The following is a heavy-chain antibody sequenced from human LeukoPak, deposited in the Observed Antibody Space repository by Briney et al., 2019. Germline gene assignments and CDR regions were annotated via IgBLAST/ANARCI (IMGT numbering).Heavy chain of an antibody. CDR2: INPSGGFT. D-gene: IGHD3-10*01. V-gene: IGHV1-46*01. Sequence: ASVKVSCKASGYSFSTHWMHWVRQAPGQGLEWMGIINPSGGFTSYAQKLQGRVTVTRDMSTSTVYMELSNLRSEDTAVYYCARRVLFSGSYRGTPRTGAHNWFDPWGQGTLVTVSS. CDR1: GYSFSTHW. CDR3: ARRVLFSGSYRGTPRTGAHNWFDP. J-gene: IGHJ5*02.